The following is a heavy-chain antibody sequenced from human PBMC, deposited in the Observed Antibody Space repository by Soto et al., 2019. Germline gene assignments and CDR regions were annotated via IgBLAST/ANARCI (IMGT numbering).Heavy chain of an antibody. J-gene: IGHJ4*02. CDR3: ARGPPIVGNTTPLDS. CDR1: GGSISNSNW. D-gene: IGHD1-26*01. V-gene: IGHV4-4*02. CDR2: IYHAGST. Sequence: QVQLQESGPRLVKPSGTLSLTCTVSGGSISNSNWWSWVRLPPARGLEWIGDIYHAGSTKYNPPLERRVTISVDTSNNQFALTLTSVTAADTAVYFCARGPPIVGNTTPLDSWGQGTLVTVSS.